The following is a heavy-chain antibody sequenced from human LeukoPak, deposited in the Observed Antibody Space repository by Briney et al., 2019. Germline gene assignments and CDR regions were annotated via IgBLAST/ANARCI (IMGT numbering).Heavy chain of an antibody. Sequence: GGSLRLSCAASGFTFSTYAMNWVRQAPGKGLEWVSAISASGGTTLYAGSVKGRFAVSRDNSKNSVYLQLNSLRAEDTAVYYCAKGVVSDGYNYFDYWGQGTLVTVSS. CDR2: ISASGGTT. V-gene: IGHV3-23*01. CDR3: AKGVVSDGYNYFDY. CDR1: GFTFSTYA. D-gene: IGHD5-24*01. J-gene: IGHJ4*02.